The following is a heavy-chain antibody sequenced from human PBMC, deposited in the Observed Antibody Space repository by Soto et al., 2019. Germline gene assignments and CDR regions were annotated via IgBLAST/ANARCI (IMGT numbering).Heavy chain of an antibody. CDR2: ISYDGSNK. V-gene: IGHV3-30*18. CDR3: AKLQYMDIVATIVLGGMDV. D-gene: IGHD5-12*01. CDR1: GFTFSSYG. J-gene: IGHJ6*02. Sequence: QVQLVESGGGVVQPGRSLRLSCAASGFTFSSYGMHWVRQAPGKGLAWAAVISYDGSNKYYADSVKGRFTISRDNSKNPLYLQMNSLRAEDTAVYYCAKLQYMDIVATIVLGGMDVWGQGTTVTVSS.